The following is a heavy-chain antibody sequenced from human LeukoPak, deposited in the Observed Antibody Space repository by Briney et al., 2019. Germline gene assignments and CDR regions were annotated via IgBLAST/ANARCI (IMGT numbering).Heavy chain of an antibody. CDR2: IIPIFGTA. J-gene: IGHJ4*02. CDR1: GYTFTSYA. Sequence: SVKVSCKGSGYTFTSYAISWVRQAPGQGLEWMGGIIPIFGTANYAQKFQGRVTITTDESTSTAYMELSSLRSEDTAIYYCARSPAGSGSPYYFDYWGQGTLVTVSS. V-gene: IGHV1-69*05. D-gene: IGHD3-10*01. CDR3: ARSPAGSGSPYYFDY.